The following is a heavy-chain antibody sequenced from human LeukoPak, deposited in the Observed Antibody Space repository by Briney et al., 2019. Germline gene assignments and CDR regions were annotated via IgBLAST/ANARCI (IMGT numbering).Heavy chain of an antibody. Sequence: ASVKVSCKASGYTFTSYGISWVRQAPGQGLEWMGWSSAYNGNTNYAQKLQGRVTMTTDTSTSTAYMELRSLRSEDTAVYYCARGSTPSYYYDSSGHFDYWGQGTLVTVSS. CDR3: ARGSTPSYYYDSSGHFDY. J-gene: IGHJ4*02. CDR1: GYTFTSYG. V-gene: IGHV1-18*01. D-gene: IGHD3-22*01. CDR2: SSAYNGNT.